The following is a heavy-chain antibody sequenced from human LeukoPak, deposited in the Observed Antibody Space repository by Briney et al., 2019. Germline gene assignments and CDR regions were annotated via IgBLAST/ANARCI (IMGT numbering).Heavy chain of an antibody. Sequence: PRGSLRLSCAASGFTFSSYSMNWVRQVPGKGLEWVSSISSSSSYIYYADSVKGRFTISRDNAKNSLYLQMNSLRAEDTAVYYCARDRDDFWSGYYYYFDYWGQGTLVTVSS. V-gene: IGHV3-21*01. D-gene: IGHD3-3*01. CDR2: ISSSSSYI. CDR1: GFTFSSYS. J-gene: IGHJ4*02. CDR3: ARDRDDFWSGYYYYFDY.